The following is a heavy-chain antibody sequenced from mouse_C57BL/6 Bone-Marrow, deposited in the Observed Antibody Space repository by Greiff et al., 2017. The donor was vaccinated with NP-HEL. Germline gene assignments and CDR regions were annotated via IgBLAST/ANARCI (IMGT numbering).Heavy chain of an antibody. D-gene: IGHD1-1*01. J-gene: IGHJ2*01. CDR3: TRWGTVVAAYYFDY. CDR1: GYTFTDYE. CDR2: IDPETGGT. V-gene: IGHV1-15*01. Sequence: QVQLQQSGAELVRPGASVTLSCKASGYTFTDYEMHWVKQTPVHGLEWIGAIDPETGGTAYNQKFKGKAILTADKSSSTAYMELRSLTSEDSAVDYCTRWGTVVAAYYFDYWGQGTTLTVSS.